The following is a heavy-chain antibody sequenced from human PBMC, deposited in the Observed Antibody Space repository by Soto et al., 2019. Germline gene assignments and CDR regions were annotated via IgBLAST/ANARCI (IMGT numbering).Heavy chain of an antibody. V-gene: IGHV2-5*02. CDR2: IYWDDDQ. D-gene: IGHD3-16*02. J-gene: IGHJ6*03. Sequence: QITLKESGPTLVKPTQTLTLTCTFSGFSLSTSGVGVGWIRQPPGKALEWLALIYWDDDQRYSPSLKSRLTITKDTSKNQVVLTMTNMDPVDTATYYCAHIGNDYIWGSDRSEYMDVWGKGTTVTVSS. CDR1: GFSLSTSGVG. CDR3: AHIGNDYIWGSDRSEYMDV.